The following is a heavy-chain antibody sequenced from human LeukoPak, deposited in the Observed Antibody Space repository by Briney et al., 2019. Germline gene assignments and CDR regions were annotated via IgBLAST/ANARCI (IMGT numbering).Heavy chain of an antibody. D-gene: IGHD6-19*01. Sequence: GGSLRLSCAASGFTFSSYEMNWVRQAPGKGLEWVSYISSSGSTIYYADSVKGRFTISRDNSKNTLYLQMNSLRAEDTAVYYCAKDLYSVAGDYWGQGTLVPSPQ. J-gene: IGHJ4*02. V-gene: IGHV3-48*03. CDR3: AKDLYSVAGDY. CDR2: ISSSGSTI. CDR1: GFTFSSYE.